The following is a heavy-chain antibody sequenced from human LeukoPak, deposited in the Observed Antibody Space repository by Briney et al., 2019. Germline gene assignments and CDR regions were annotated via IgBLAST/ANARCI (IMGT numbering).Heavy chain of an antibody. V-gene: IGHV3-30*03. Sequence: GGSLRLSCGTSGFSFSAYGMHWVRQAPGKGLEWVAVISYDGGNKFYADSVKGRFTISRDNSKNTMSLQMNSLRAEDTAVYYCCSEDAFDIWGQGTMVTVSS. CDR2: ISYDGGNK. J-gene: IGHJ3*02. CDR1: GFSFSAYG. D-gene: IGHD3-10*02. CDR3: CSEDAFDI.